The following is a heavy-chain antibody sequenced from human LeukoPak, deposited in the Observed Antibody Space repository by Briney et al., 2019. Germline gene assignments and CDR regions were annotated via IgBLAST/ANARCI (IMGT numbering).Heavy chain of an antibody. Sequence: SETLSLTCTVSGGSISSYYWSWIRQPPGKGLEWIGNIYYSGSTNYNPSLKSRVTISVDTSKNQFSLKLSSVTAADTAVYYCARGCSYGQGDFDYWGQGTLVTVSS. CDR1: GGSISSYY. J-gene: IGHJ4*02. CDR2: IYYSGST. CDR3: ARGCSYGQGDFDY. V-gene: IGHV4-59*01. D-gene: IGHD5-18*01.